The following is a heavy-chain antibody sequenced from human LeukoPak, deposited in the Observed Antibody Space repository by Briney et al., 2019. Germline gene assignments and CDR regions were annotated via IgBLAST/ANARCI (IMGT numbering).Heavy chain of an antibody. D-gene: IGHD3-22*01. CDR3: ARGLRGEGYYYDSSGYFDY. CDR1: GYTFTGYY. V-gene: IGHV1-2*06. J-gene: IGHJ4*02. CDR2: INPNSGGT. Sequence: ASVKVSCKASGYTFTGYYMHWVRQAPGQGLEWMGRINPNSGGTNYAQKFQGRVTMTRDTSISTAYMELSRLRSDGTAVYYCARGLRGEGYYYDSSGYFDYWGQGTLVTVSS.